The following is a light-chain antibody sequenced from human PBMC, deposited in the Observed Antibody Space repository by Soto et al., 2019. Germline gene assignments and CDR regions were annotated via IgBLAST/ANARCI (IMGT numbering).Light chain of an antibody. Sequence: EVVMTQSPANLSLSPGAGATLSCLASQPVSDKLAWYQQKPGQAPRLLIYGASARALGIPARFSGSGSGTEFTLSISSLQSEDFAVYYCKQYNNWPRTFGLGTKVDIK. CDR1: QPVSDK. V-gene: IGKV3-15*01. J-gene: IGKJ1*01. CDR3: KQYNNWPRT. CDR2: GAS.